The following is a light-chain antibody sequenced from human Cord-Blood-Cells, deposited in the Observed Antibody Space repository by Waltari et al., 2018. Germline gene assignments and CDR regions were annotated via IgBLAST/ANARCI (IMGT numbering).Light chain of an antibody. CDR3: MQALQTPLT. CDR1: QSLLHSNGYNY. J-gene: IGKJ4*01. V-gene: IGKV2-28*01. Sequence: DIVMTQSPLSLPVTPGEPASISCRSSQSLLHSNGYNYLDWYLQKPGQSPQLLIYLGSNQASGVPERFSGNGSDTDFTLKISRVEAEDVGVYYCMQALQTPLTFGGGTKVEIK. CDR2: LGS.